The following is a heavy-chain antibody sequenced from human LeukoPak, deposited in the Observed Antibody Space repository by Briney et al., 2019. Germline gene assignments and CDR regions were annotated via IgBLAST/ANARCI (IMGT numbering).Heavy chain of an antibody. CDR2: ISSSGSTI. CDR1: GFTFSDYY. CDR3: ARDKPTYYDFWSGYYTDYYYGMDV. J-gene: IGHJ6*02. D-gene: IGHD3-3*01. Sequence: PGGSLRLSCAASGFTFSDYYMSWIRQAPGKGLEWVSYISSSGSTIYYADSVKGRFTISRDNAKNSLYLQMNSLRAEDTAVYYCARDKPTYYDFWSGYYTDYYYGMDVWGQGTTVTVSS. V-gene: IGHV3-11*01.